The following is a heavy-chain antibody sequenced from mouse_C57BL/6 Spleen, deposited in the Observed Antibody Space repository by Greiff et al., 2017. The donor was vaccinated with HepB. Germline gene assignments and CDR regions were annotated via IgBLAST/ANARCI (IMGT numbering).Heavy chain of an antibody. D-gene: IGHD2-10*02. CDR2: IHPNSGST. CDR1: GYTFTSYW. CDR3: ARKYGPYAMDY. V-gene: IGHV1-64*01. J-gene: IGHJ4*01. Sequence: VQLQQSGAELVKPGASVKLSCKASGYTFTSYWMHWVKQRPGQGLEWIGMIHPNSGSTNYNEKFKSKATLTVDKSSSTAYMQLSSLTSEDSAVYYCARKYGPYAMDYWGQGTSDTVSS.